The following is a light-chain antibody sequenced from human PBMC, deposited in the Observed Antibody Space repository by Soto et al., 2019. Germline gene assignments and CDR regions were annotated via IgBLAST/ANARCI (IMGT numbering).Light chain of an antibody. J-gene: IGLJ1*01. V-gene: IGLV2-14*01. CDR3: SSYTASRTRV. Sequence: QSALTQPASVSGSPGQSITISCTGTTGDVGGYNYVSWYQQHPGKAPKLLIYEVSNRPSGVSDRFSASKSGDTASLTISGLQAEDEADYYCSSYTASRTRVFGTGTKLTVL. CDR1: TGDVGGYNY. CDR2: EVS.